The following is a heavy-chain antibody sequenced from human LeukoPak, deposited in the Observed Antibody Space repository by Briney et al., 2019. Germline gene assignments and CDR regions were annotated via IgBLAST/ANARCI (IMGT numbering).Heavy chain of an antibody. CDR3: ARRDGFGYSGYASFDY. J-gene: IGHJ4*02. CDR1: GGTFSSYA. Sequence: GASVKVSCKASGGTFSSYAINWVRQAPGQGLEWMGGIIPIFGTANYAQKFQGRVTITADESTSTAYMELSSLRSEDTAVYYCARRDGFGYSGYASFDYWGQGTLVTVSS. D-gene: IGHD5-12*01. V-gene: IGHV1-69*13. CDR2: IIPIFGTA.